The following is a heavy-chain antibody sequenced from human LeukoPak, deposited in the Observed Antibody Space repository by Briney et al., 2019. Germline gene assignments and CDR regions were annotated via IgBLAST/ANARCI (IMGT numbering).Heavy chain of an antibody. D-gene: IGHD6-13*01. J-gene: IGHJ3*02. V-gene: IGHV1-69*04. CDR3: ARARYSSSWYADAFDI. CDR1: GGTFSSYA. CDR2: IIPILGIA. Sequence: SVKVSCKASGGTFSSYAISWVRQAPGQGLEWMGRIIPILGIANYAQKFQGRVTITADKSTSTAYMELSSLRSEDTAVYYCARARYSSSWYADAFDIWGQGTMVTVSS.